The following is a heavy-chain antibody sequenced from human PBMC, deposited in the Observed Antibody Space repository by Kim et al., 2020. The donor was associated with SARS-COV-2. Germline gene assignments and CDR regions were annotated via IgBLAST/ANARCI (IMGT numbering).Heavy chain of an antibody. V-gene: IGHV1-8*02. CDR3: ASGPSGWYDY. J-gene: IGHJ4*02. CDR1: GYSFTSYY. Sequence: ASVKVSCKASGYSFTSYYINWVRQATGQGLEWMGWVNPNSGNTGFAQKFQGRVTMTRATATSTAYMELSSLRSEDTAVYYCASGPSGWYDYWGQGTLVTVSS. CDR2: VNPNSGNT. D-gene: IGHD6-19*01.